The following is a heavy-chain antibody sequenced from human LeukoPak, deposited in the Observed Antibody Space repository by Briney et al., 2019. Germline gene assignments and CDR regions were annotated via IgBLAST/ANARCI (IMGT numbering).Heavy chain of an antibody. V-gene: IGHV3-21*01. CDR2: ISSSSSYI. Sequence: GGSLRLSCAASGFTFSSYSMNWVRQAPGKGLEWVSSISSSSSYIYYADSVKGRFTISRDNAKNSLYLQMNSLRAEDTAVYYCASDRTEWFGGSSIDYWGQGTLVTVSS. D-gene: IGHD3-10*01. J-gene: IGHJ4*02. CDR3: ASDRTEWFGGSSIDY. CDR1: GFTFSSYS.